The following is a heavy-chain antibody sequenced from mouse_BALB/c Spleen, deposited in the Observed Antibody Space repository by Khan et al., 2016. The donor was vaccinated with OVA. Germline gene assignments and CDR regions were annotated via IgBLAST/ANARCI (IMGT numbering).Heavy chain of an antibody. CDR3: ARVAYGYGFAY. Sequence: EVELVESGGGLVEPGGSLGLSCATSGFTFSDYYMSWVRQPPGKALEWLGFIRKKASGYTTEYSASVKGRFTISRDNYQSILYLQMNSLRAEDSATYYCARVAYGYGFAYWGQGTLVTVSA. D-gene: IGHD1-2*01. CDR2: IRKKASGYTT. J-gene: IGHJ3*01. V-gene: IGHV7-3*02. CDR1: GFTFSDYY.